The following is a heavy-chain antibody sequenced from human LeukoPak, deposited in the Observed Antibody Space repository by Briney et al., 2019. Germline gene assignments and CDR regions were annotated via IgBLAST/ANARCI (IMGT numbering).Heavy chain of an antibody. J-gene: IGHJ6*03. CDR3: ARHKDYYYSYMDV. V-gene: IGHV4-61*02. Sequence: SETLSLTCTVSGGSISSGSYYWSWIRQPAGKGLERIGRIYTSGSTNYNPSLKSRVTISVDTSKNQFSLKLSSVTAADTAVYYCARHKDYYYSYMDVWGKGTTVTISS. CDR1: GGSISSGSYY. CDR2: IYTSGST.